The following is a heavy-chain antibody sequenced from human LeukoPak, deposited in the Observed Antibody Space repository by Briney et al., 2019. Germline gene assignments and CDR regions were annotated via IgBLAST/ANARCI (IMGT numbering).Heavy chain of an antibody. Sequence: ASVKVSCKASGYTFTGYYMHWVRQAPGQGLEWMGWISAYNGNTNYAQKLQGRVTMTTDTSTSTAYMELRSLRSDDTAVYYCARDAAVTMVRGVIRPSDYWGQGTLVTVSS. CDR2: ISAYNGNT. V-gene: IGHV1-18*04. D-gene: IGHD3-10*01. J-gene: IGHJ4*02. CDR1: GYTFTGYY. CDR3: ARDAAVTMVRGVIRPSDY.